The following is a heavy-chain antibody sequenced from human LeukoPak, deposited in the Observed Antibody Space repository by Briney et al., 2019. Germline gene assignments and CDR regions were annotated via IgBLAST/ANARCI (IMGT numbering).Heavy chain of an antibody. J-gene: IGHJ5*02. CDR3: ARGKIYCSGGSCYFGWFDP. Sequence: SETLSHTCAVYGGSFSGYYWSWIRQPPGKGLEWIGEINHSGSTNYNPSLKSRVTISVDTSKNQFSLKLSSVTAADTAVYYCARGKIYCSGGSCYFGWFDPWGQGTLVTVSS. V-gene: IGHV4-34*01. CDR2: INHSGST. CDR1: GGSFSGYY. D-gene: IGHD2-15*01.